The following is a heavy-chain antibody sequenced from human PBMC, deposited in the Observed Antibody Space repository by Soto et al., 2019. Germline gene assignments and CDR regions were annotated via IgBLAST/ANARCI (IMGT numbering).Heavy chain of an antibody. J-gene: IGHJ4*02. CDR3: ARDKDWAFDY. CDR2: IFVDSTTI. V-gene: IGHV3-48*04. CDR1: GFSFSSYS. D-gene: IGHD3-9*01. Sequence: PGGSLRLSCVASGFSFSSYSMVWVRQAPGKGLEWVSYIFVDSTTIYYADSVKGRFTVSRDNAQNSLFLVMNSLRAEDTAVYYCARDKDWAFDYWGKGTLVTVSS.